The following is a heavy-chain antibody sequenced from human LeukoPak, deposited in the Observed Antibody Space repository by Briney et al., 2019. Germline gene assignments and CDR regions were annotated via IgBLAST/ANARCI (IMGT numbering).Heavy chain of an antibody. CDR2: ISSSSSYI. D-gene: IGHD3-9*01. J-gene: IGHJ4*02. CDR3: ASYDILTGTYYFDY. V-gene: IGHV3-21*01. Sequence: PGGSLRLSCAASGFTFSSYSMNWVRQAPGKGLEWVSSISSSSSYIYYADSVKGRFTISRDNAKNSLYLQMNSLRAEDTAVYYCASYDILTGTYYFDYWSQGTLVTVSS. CDR1: GFTFSSYS.